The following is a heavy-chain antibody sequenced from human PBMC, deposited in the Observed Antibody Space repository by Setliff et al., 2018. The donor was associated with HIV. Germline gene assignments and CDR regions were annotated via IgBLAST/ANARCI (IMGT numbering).Heavy chain of an antibody. CDR3: VRDEKRAAGGSLYYFDL. Sequence: GASVKVSCKASGYNFGLYGISWVRQAPGQRLEWMGWVNEDNGDRNFAPNVQGRLVLTTDTSTNTAYMELTSLTPEDTALYYCVRDEKRAAGGSLYYFDLCGHGTLVTVSS. J-gene: IGHJ4*01. CDR2: VNEDNGDR. D-gene: IGHD3-16*02. V-gene: IGHV1-18*01. CDR1: GYNFGLYG.